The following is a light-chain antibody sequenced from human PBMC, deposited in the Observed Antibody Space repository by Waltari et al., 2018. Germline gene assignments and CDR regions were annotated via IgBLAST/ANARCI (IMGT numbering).Light chain of an antibody. Sequence: AIQMTQSQSSLSASVGGRVTITCRATQALGRELAWYQQRPGEAPKVLISGASRLQNGVPSRFSGSGSGTYFTLTISSLQPEDFATYYCLQDYNYPRTFGQGTKVEV. V-gene: IGKV1-6*02. J-gene: IGKJ1*01. CDR1: QALGRE. CDR2: GAS. CDR3: LQDYNYPRT.